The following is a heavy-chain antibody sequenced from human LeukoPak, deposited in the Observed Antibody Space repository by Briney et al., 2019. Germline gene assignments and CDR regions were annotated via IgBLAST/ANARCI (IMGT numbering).Heavy chain of an antibody. D-gene: IGHD3-10*01. CDR2: ISSDGSDK. J-gene: IGHJ4*02. Sequence: GGSLRLSCAASGFTFSSYVMHWVRQAPGKGLEWVAVISSDGSDKYYADSGKGRFTISRDNSKNQLYLQMNSLRAEDTAVYYCAKGVRGVIAYYFDYWGQGILVTVSS. CDR1: GFTFSSYV. CDR3: AKGVRGVIAYYFDY. V-gene: IGHV3-30*18.